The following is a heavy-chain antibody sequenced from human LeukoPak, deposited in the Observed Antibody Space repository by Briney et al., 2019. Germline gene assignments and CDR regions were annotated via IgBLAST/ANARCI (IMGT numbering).Heavy chain of an antibody. J-gene: IGHJ5*02. V-gene: IGHV1-2*02. CDR2: INPNTGGT. Sequence: ASVKVSCKASGYTFTAYYIHWMRQAPGQGLELMGWINPNTGGTNYAQKFQGRVTMTRDTSISTVYMDLSSLRSDDTAMYYCARDLRWLQNWFDPWGQGTLVNVSS. CDR1: GYTFTAYY. D-gene: IGHD5-24*01. CDR3: ARDLRWLQNWFDP.